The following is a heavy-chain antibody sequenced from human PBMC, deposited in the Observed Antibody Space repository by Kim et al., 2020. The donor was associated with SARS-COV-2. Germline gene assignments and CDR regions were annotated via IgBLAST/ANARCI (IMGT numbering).Heavy chain of an antibody. Sequence: SVKVSCKASGGTFSSYAISWVRQAPGQGLEWMGGIIPIFGTANYAQKFQGRVTITADESTSTAYMELSSLRSEDTAVYYCARGFLYYYDSSGYYPGEDYYYYGMDVWGQGTTVTVSS. CDR2: IIPIFGTA. J-gene: IGHJ6*02. V-gene: IGHV1-69*13. D-gene: IGHD3-22*01. CDR1: GGTFSSYA. CDR3: ARGFLYYYDSSGYYPGEDYYYYGMDV.